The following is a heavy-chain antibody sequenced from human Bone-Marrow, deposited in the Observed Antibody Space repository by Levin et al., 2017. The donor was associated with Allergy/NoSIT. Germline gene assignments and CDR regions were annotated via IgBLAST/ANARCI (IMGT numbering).Heavy chain of an antibody. Sequence: GGSLRLSCAASGFTFNRHWMHWVRQVPGKGLVWVSRVNSVGTNTDYADSVRGRFIISRDNAKNTLYLQMNGLRGEDTGVYYCMRGRSASGTYIPHWGQGTLVTVSP. J-gene: IGHJ4*02. CDR1: GFTFNRHW. V-gene: IGHV3-74*01. D-gene: IGHD3-10*01. CDR2: VNSVGTNT. CDR3: MRGRSASGTYIPH.